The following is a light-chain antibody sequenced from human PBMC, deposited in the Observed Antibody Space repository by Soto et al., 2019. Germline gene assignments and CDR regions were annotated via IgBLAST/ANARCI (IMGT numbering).Light chain of an antibody. J-gene: IGKJ4*01. Sequence: DIQMTQSPSSLSASVGDRVTITCQASQDISNYLNWYQQKPGKAPKLLIYDASYLETGVPSRFSGSGSGTDFTFTISSLQPEDIATYYCQQYDNLHLTFGGGTKVEIK. CDR3: QQYDNLHLT. CDR1: QDISNY. CDR2: DAS. V-gene: IGKV1-33*01.